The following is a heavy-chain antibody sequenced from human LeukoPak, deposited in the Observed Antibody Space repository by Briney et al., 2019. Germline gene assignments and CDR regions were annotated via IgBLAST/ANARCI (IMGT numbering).Heavy chain of an antibody. Sequence: GRSLRLSCAASGFIFRNYGMHWVRQAPGMRPEWVAAISADGSNQHYPDTVKGRFTISRDNSKNTLYLQMNSLRAEDTAVYYCVRKARSDDHFDYWGQGTLVTVSS. J-gene: IGHJ4*02. V-gene: IGHV3-30*03. CDR2: ISADGSNQ. D-gene: IGHD1-1*01. CDR3: VRKARSDDHFDY. CDR1: GFIFRNYG.